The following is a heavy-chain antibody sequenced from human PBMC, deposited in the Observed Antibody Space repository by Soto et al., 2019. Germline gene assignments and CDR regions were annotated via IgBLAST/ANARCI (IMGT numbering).Heavy chain of an antibody. V-gene: IGHV3-30*18. CDR1: GFTFSSYG. CDR3: AKMLQLGDYAYYYYGMDV. Sequence: QVQLVESGGGVVQPGRSLRLSCAASGFTFSSYGMHWVRQAPGKGLEWVAVISYDGSNKYYADSVQGRFTISRDNSKNTLYLQMNSLRAEDTAVYYCAKMLQLGDYAYYYYGMDVWGQGTTVTVSS. D-gene: IGHD4-17*01. CDR2: ISYDGSNK. J-gene: IGHJ6*02.